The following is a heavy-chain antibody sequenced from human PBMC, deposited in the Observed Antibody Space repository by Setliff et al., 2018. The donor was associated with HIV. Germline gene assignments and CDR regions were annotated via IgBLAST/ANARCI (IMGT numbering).Heavy chain of an antibody. Sequence: ASVKVSCKASGYTFTSYDITWVRQATGQGLEWMGWMNPNSGNTGYAQKFQGRVTMTRNTSISTAYMELRSLRSDDTAVYYCARGYASGSGSYYYDFWGQGTLVTVSS. CDR2: MNPNSGNT. CDR1: GYTFTSYD. V-gene: IGHV1-8*02. D-gene: IGHD2-15*01. CDR3: ARGYASGSGSYYYDF. J-gene: IGHJ4*02.